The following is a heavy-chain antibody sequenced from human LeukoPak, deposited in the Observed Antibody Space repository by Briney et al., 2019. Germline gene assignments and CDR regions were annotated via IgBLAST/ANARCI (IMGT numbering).Heavy chain of an antibody. CDR1: GYTFTYYY. CDR3: ARESDSGKDFDC. J-gene: IGHJ4*02. Sequence: ASVKVSCKVSGYTFTYYYIHLVRQVPGQGLEWMGIINPSNGNTNYAQKFQGRVTMTRDTSTSTVYMELNSLGSEDTAVYYCARESDSGKDFDCWGQGTLVTVSS. CDR2: INPSNGNT. V-gene: IGHV1-46*01. D-gene: IGHD1-26*01.